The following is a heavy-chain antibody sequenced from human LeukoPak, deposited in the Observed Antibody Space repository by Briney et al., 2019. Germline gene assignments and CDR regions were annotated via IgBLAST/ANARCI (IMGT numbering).Heavy chain of an antibody. Sequence: ASVKVSCKASGYSFINYGITWVRQAPGQGLEWMGWISASSGNTNYAQRLQDRVTMTTEASTSTAYMELRSLRSDDTAVYYCARGGGGWSGDYWGQGTVVTVSS. CDR3: ARGGGGWSGDY. J-gene: IGHJ4*02. CDR2: ISASSGNT. D-gene: IGHD6-19*01. CDR1: GYSFINYG. V-gene: IGHV1-18*01.